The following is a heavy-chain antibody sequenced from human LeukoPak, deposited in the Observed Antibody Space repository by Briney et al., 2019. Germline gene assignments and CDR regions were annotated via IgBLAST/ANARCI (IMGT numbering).Heavy chain of an antibody. CDR2: TSSSSGNI. V-gene: IGHV3-48*01. Sequence: GGSLRLSCAASGFTFSVYSMNWVRQAPGKGLEWVSYTSSSSGNINYADSVKGRFTISRDNSKNTLYLQMNSLRVEDTAVYYCAKDYLYDYVSWGQGTLVAVSS. CDR3: AKDYLYDYVS. D-gene: IGHD3-16*01. J-gene: IGHJ5*02. CDR1: GFTFSVYS.